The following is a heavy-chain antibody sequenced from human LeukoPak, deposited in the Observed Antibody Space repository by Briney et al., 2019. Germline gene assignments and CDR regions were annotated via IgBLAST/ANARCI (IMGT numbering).Heavy chain of an antibody. CDR3: AKVLVGSMNAFNI. J-gene: IGHJ3*02. V-gene: IGHV5-51*01. CDR1: GYSFTRYW. D-gene: IGHD1-26*01. CDR2: IYPGDSDT. Sequence: GESLKISCKGSGYSFTRYWIGWVRQMPGKGLEWMGTIYPGDSDTRYSPSFRGQVSISVEKSINTAYLQWSSLKASDTGMYYCAKVLVGSMNAFNIWGQGTKVTVSS.